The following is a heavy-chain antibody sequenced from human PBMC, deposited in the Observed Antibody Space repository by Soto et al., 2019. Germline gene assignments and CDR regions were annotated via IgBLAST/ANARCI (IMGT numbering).Heavy chain of an antibody. CDR3: ARAVVVLAATSFVDY. CDR1: GFTFSSYA. CDR2: ISYDGSNK. V-gene: IGHV3-30-3*01. Sequence: QVQLVESGGGVVQPGRSLRLSCAASGFTFSSYAMHWVRQAPGKGLEWVAVISYDGSNKYYADSVKGRFTISRDNSKNTLYLQMNRLRAEDTAVYYCARAVVVLAATSFVDYWGQGTLVTVSS. J-gene: IGHJ4*02. D-gene: IGHD2-15*01.